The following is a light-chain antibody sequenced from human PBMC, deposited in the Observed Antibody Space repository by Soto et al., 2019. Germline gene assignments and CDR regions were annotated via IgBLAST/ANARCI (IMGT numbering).Light chain of an antibody. CDR1: QSISSW. CDR3: QQYNSYSPAWT. CDR2: AAS. Sequence: DIQMTQSPSTLSASVGDRVTITCRASQSISSWLAWYQQKPGKVPKLLIYAASTLQSGVPSRFSGSGSGTDFTLTISSLQPDDFATYYCQQYNSYSPAWTFGQGTKVDIK. J-gene: IGKJ1*01. V-gene: IGKV1-5*01.